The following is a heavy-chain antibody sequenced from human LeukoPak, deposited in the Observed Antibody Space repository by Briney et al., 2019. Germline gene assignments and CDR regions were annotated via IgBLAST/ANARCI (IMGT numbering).Heavy chain of an antibody. J-gene: IGHJ4*02. V-gene: IGHV1-2*02. D-gene: IGHD5-12*01. CDR1: GYTFTGYY. CDR3: ARVKVKWLRVLDY. CDR2: INPNSGGT. Sequence: ASVKVSCKASGYTFTGYYMHWVRQAPGQGLEWMGWINPNSGGTNYAQKFQGRVTMTRDTSISTAYMELSRLRSDDTAVYYCARVKVKWLRVLDYWGQGTLVTVSS.